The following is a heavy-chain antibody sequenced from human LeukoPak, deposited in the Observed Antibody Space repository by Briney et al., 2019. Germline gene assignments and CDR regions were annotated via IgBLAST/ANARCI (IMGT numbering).Heavy chain of an antibody. CDR3: ARVRYCSSTSCCSKSAFDI. D-gene: IGHD2-2*01. V-gene: IGHV4-34*01. J-gene: IGHJ3*02. CDR2: INHSGST. CDR1: GGSFSGYY. Sequence: SETLSLTCAVYGGSFSGYYWSWIRHPPGKGLEWIGEINHSGSTNYNPSLKSRVTISVDTSKNQFSLKLSSVTAADTAVYYCARVRYCSSTSCCSKSAFDIWGQGTMVTVSS.